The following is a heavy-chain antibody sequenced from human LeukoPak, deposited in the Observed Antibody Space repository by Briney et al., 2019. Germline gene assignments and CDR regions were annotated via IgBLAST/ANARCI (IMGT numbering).Heavy chain of an antibody. D-gene: IGHD3-22*01. CDR3: AKVRSSGYFYYYGMDV. CDR2: ISGSGGST. CDR1: GFTFSSYA. V-gene: IGHV3-23*01. Sequence: GGSPRLSCAASGFTFSSYAMSWVRQAPGKGLEWVSAISGSGGSTYYADSVRGRFTISRDNSKNTLYLQMSSLRAEDTAVYFCAKVRSSGYFYYYGMDVWGQGTTVTVS. J-gene: IGHJ6*02.